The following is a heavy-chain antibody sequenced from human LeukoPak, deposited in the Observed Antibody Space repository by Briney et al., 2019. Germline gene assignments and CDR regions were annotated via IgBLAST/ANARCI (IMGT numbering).Heavy chain of an antibody. CDR1: GFTVSSNY. J-gene: IGHJ3*02. V-gene: IGHV3-53*01. Sequence: GSLRLSCAASGFTVSSNYMSWVCQAPGKGLEWVSVIYSGGSTYYADSVRGRFTISRDNSNNTLYLQMNSLRAEDTAVYYCASAKVGATLAFDIWGQGAMLSDSS. CDR3: ASAKVGATLAFDI. CDR2: IYSGGST. D-gene: IGHD1-26*01.